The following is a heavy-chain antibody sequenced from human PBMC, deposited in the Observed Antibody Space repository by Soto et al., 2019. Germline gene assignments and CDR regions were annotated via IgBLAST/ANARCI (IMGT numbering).Heavy chain of an antibody. V-gene: IGHV4-34*01. CDR2: ISHSGSN. D-gene: IGHD2-15*01. CDR1: GGAFSGYY. J-gene: IGHJ4*02. Sequence: SGSLALTCAVYGGAFSGYYWSWIRQPPGKGLEWIGAISHSGSNKYNPAPKSRGTISVKKNKNKLSLKLSSVTAADTAVYYCARASESFRDCSGGSCYRSPYFHYWGQGTLVTVSS. CDR3: ARASESFRDCSGGSCYRSPYFHY.